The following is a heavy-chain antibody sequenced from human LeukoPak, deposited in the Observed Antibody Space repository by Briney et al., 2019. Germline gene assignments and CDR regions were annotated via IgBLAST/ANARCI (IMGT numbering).Heavy chain of an antibody. CDR3: ARGSATGLAY. V-gene: IGHV4-31*03. CDR2: IYYSGST. CDR1: GGSISSGGYY. J-gene: IGHJ4*02. D-gene: IGHD1-1*01. Sequence: SETLSLTCTVSGGSISSGGYYWSWIRQHPGKGLEWIGYIYYSGSTYYNPALKSRLTISVDTSKNQFSLKLSSVTAADTAVYYSARGSATGLAYWGQGTLVTVSS.